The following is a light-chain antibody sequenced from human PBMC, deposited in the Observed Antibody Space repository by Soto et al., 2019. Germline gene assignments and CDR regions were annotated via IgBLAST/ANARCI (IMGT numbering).Light chain of an antibody. V-gene: IGLV1-40*01. Sequence: QSVLTQPPSVSGAPGQTVTISCTGTSSNFGAGHDVHWYQHLPGSAPKLLIYSNFNRPSGVPARFSGSRSGTSASLAITGLQADDEADYYCSSYTSSSPYVFGTGTKVTVL. CDR2: SNF. CDR3: SSYTSSSPYV. J-gene: IGLJ1*01. CDR1: SSNFGAGHD.